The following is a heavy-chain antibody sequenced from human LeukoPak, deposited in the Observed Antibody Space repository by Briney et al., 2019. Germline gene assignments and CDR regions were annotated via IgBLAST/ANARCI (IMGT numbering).Heavy chain of an antibody. D-gene: IGHD5-18*01. CDR1: GCTFSSYW. CDR2: INSDGSST. J-gene: IGHJ3*02. CDR3: ARGQWIQLWYGSGAFDI. V-gene: IGHV3-74*01. Sequence: TGGSLRLSCAASGCTFSSYWMHWVRQAPGKGLVWVSRINSDGSSTSYADSVKGRFTISRDNAKNTLYLQMNSLRAEDTAVYYCARGQWIQLWYGSGAFDIWGQGTMVTVSS.